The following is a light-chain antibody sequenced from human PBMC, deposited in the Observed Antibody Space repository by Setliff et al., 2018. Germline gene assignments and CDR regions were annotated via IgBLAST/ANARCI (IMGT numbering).Light chain of an antibody. CDR3: NAYTSGSTYV. CDR2: AVS. CDR1: SSDVGSYGL. J-gene: IGLJ1*01. V-gene: IGLV2-14*03. Sequence: QSALTQPASVSGSPGQSITISCSGTSSDVGSYGLVSWYQQHPGKAPKLIIYAVSDRPSGVSNRFSGSKSGNTASLTISGLQTEDEADYYCNAYTSGSTYVFGTGTKGTV.